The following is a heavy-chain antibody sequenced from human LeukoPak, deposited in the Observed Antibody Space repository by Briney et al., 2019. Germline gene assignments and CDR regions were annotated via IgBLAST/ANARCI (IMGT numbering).Heavy chain of an antibody. CDR3: AKDPHIVVVTAIIDY. CDR1: GFTFSSYA. J-gene: IGHJ4*02. Sequence: PGGSLGLSCAASGFTFSSYAMSWVRQAPGKGLEWVSAISGSGGTTYYADSVKGRFTISRDNSKNTLYLQMNSLRAEDTAVYYCAKDPHIVVVTAIIDYWGQGTLVTV. V-gene: IGHV3-23*01. D-gene: IGHD2-21*02. CDR2: ISGSGGTT.